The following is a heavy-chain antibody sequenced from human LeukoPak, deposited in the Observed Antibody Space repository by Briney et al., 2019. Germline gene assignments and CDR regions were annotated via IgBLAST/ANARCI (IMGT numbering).Heavy chain of an antibody. V-gene: IGHV3-30-3*01. D-gene: IGHD3-22*01. CDR1: GFTFSSYA. J-gene: IGHJ4*02. CDR3: ARARYYDSSGIHGY. CDR2: ISYDGSNK. Sequence: GGSLRLSCAASGFTFSSYAMHWVRQAPGKGLEWVAVISYDGSNKYYADSVKGRFTISRDNSKNTLYLQMNSLRAEDTAVYYCARARYYDSSGIHGYWGQGTLVTVSS.